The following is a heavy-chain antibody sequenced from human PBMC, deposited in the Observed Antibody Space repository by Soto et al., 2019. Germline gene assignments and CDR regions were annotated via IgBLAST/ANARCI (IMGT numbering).Heavy chain of an antibody. CDR1: GFTFSSYW. CDR2: INSDGSST. Sequence: GGSLRLSCAASGFTFSSYWMHWVRQAPGKGLVWVSRINSDGSSTSYADSVKGRFTISRDNAKNTLYLQMNSLRAEDTAVYYCARFRWKYQLLLPYYGMDVWGQGTTVTVYS. D-gene: IGHD2-2*01. J-gene: IGHJ6*02. CDR3: ARFRWKYQLLLPYYGMDV. V-gene: IGHV3-74*01.